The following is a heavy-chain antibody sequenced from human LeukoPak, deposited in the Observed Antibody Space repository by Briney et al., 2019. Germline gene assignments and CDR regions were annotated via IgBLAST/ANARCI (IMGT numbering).Heavy chain of an antibody. CDR2: IVVGSGNT. V-gene: IGHV1-58*01. Sequence: ASVKVSCKASGFTFTSSAVQWVRQARGQRLEWIGWIVVGSGNTNYAQKFQERVTITRDMSTSTAYMELSSLRSEDTAVYYCAAYCSSTSCYSQFGYWGQGTLVTVSS. CDR3: AAYCSSTSCYSQFGY. CDR1: GFTFTSSA. J-gene: IGHJ4*02. D-gene: IGHD2-2*01.